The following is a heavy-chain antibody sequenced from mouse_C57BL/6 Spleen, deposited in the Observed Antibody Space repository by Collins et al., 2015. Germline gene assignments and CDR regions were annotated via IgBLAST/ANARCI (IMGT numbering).Heavy chain of an antibody. J-gene: IGHJ2*01. V-gene: IGHV1-76*01. Sequence: KGKATLTAEKSSSTAYMQLSSLTSEDSAVYFCARTYGSSFYYFDYWGQGTTLTVSS. CDR3: ARTYGSSFYYFDY. D-gene: IGHD1-1*01.